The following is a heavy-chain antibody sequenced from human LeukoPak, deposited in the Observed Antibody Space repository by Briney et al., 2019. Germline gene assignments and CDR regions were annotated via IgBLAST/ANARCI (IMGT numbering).Heavy chain of an antibody. J-gene: IGHJ3*02. CDR1: GFTFSSYA. Sequence: GGSLRLSCAASGFTFSSYAMSWVRQAPGKGLEWVAVISYDGSNKYYADSVKGRFTISRDNSKNTLYLQMNSLRAEDTAVYYCARSGAGNYYDSSGYYPSDAFDIWGQGTMVTVSS. CDR2: ISYDGSNK. D-gene: IGHD3-22*01. V-gene: IGHV3-30*03. CDR3: ARSGAGNYYDSSGYYPSDAFDI.